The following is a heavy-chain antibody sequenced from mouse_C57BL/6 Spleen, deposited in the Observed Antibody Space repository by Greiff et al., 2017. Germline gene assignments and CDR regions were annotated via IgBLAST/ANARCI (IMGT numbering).Heavy chain of an antibody. Sequence: QVQLQQSGPELVKPGASVKISCKASGYSFTSYYIHWVKQRPGQGLEWIGWIYPGSGNTKYNEKFKGKATLTADTSSSTAYMQLSSLTSEDSAVYYCARGGDYARFAYWGQGTLVTVSA. J-gene: IGHJ3*01. CDR2: IYPGSGNT. CDR1: GYSFTSYY. D-gene: IGHD2-4*01. V-gene: IGHV1-66*01. CDR3: ARGGDYARFAY.